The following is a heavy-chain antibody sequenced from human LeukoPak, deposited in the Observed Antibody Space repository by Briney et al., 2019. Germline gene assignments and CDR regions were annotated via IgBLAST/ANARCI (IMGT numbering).Heavy chain of an antibody. Sequence: SETLSLTCTVSGGSISSSSYYWGWIRQPPGKGLEWIGSIYYSGSTYYNPSLKSRVTISVDTSKNQFSLKLSSVTAADTAVYYCARDDVEGLDSPFDYWGQGTLVTVSS. CDR2: IYYSGST. D-gene: IGHD1-1*01. J-gene: IGHJ4*02. CDR3: ARDDVEGLDSPFDY. CDR1: GGSISSSSYY. V-gene: IGHV4-39*07.